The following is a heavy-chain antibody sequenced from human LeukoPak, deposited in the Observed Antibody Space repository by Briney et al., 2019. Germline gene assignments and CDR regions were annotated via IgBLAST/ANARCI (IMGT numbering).Heavy chain of an antibody. J-gene: IGHJ4*02. Sequence: GGSLTLSCAASGFTVITNDMTWVRQATGKGLEWVSVLYSDGNTKYADSVQGRFTISRDNSKNTPYLEMNSLSPDDTAVYYCARGVEPLAANTLAYWGQGTLVTVSS. D-gene: IGHD1-14*01. CDR2: LYSDGNT. V-gene: IGHV3-53*01. CDR1: GFTVITND. CDR3: ARGVEPLAANTLAY.